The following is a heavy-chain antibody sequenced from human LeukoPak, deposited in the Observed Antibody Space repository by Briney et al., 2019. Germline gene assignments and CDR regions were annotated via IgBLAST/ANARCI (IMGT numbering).Heavy chain of an antibody. D-gene: IGHD6-19*01. CDR3: AGSGWSRMVDY. V-gene: IGHV1-69*13. Sequence: SVKVSCKASGGTFSSYAISWVQQAPGQGLEWMGGIIPIFGTANYAQKFQGRVTITADESTSTAYMELSSLRSEDTAVYYCAGSGWSRMVDYWGQGTLVTVSS. J-gene: IGHJ4*02. CDR2: IIPIFGTA. CDR1: GGTFSSYA.